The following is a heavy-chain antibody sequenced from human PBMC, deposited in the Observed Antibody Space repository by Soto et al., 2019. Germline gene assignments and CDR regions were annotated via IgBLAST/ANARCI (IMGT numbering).Heavy chain of an antibody. J-gene: IGHJ6*02. V-gene: IGHV4-59*02. CDR1: GGSVSGYY. CDR3: AQNDVVARLQNRMGV. CDR2: IYYGGTT. Sequence: QVQLQESGPGLLKPSETLSLTCTVSGGSVSGYYWSWLRQPPGKGLEWIGYIYYGGTTLYTPSLQSRVTSLVDTSKDPVLLKRKSVAAADTAVFYFAQNDVVARLQNRMGVWGQGTKVNVS. D-gene: IGHD2-15*01.